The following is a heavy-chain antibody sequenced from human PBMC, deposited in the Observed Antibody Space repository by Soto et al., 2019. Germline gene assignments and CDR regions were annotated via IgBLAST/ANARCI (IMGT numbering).Heavy chain of an antibody. CDR1: GYIFVNYG. Sequence: QVQLVQSGDEVKKPGASVKVSCKASGYIFVNYGIAWVRQAHGQGLEWMGWLSPYNGNTHYATKVQGRLTMATDTSTGTAYMDLGNLTSDATAVYFWAMGENYVKPPPQDVWGQGTTVPGSS. CDR3: AMGENYVKPPPQDV. D-gene: IGHD3-16*01. CDR2: LSPYNGNT. V-gene: IGHV1-18*01. J-gene: IGHJ6*02.